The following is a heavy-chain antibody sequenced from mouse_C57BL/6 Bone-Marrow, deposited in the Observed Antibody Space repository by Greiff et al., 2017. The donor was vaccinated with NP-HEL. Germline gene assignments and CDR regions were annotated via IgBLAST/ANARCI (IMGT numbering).Heavy chain of an antibody. CDR3: ARGGPFAY. CDR2: ISYDGSN. Sequence: EVKLQESGPGLVKPSQSLSLTCSVTGYSITSGYYWNWIRQFPGNKLEWMGYISYDGSNNYNPSLKNRISITRDTSKNQFFLKLKSVTTEDTATYYCARGGPFAYWGQGTLVTVSA. CDR1: GYSITSGYY. V-gene: IGHV3-6*01. J-gene: IGHJ3*01.